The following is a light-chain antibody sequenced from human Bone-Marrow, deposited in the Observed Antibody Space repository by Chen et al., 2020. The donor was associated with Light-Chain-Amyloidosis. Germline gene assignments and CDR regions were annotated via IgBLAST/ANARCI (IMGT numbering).Light chain of an antibody. J-gene: IGLJ3*02. CDR3: QSYQGSSQGV. CDR2: EDD. V-gene: IGLV6-57*01. CDR1: SGSIATNY. Sequence: NFMLTQPHSVSESPGKTVIISCTRSSGSIATNYVQWYQQRPGSSPTTVIYEDDQRPSGVPDRFSGSSDRTSNSASITISGLNTEDEADYDCQSYQGSSQGVFGGGTKLTVL.